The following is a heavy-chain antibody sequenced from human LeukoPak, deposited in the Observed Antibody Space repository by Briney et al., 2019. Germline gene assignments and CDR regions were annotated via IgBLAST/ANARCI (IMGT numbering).Heavy chain of an antibody. J-gene: IGHJ4*02. Sequence: ASVKVSCKASGYTFTNYDINWVRQAPGQGLEWMGWMNTNSGYTGYAQKFQGRVTITRNTSISTAYMELSSLRSDDTAVYYCARGGWALGYGVWYAFDYWGQGTLVTVSS. D-gene: IGHD6-13*01. CDR3: ARGGWALGYGVWYAFDY. V-gene: IGHV1-8*03. CDR1: GYTFTNYD. CDR2: MNTNSGYT.